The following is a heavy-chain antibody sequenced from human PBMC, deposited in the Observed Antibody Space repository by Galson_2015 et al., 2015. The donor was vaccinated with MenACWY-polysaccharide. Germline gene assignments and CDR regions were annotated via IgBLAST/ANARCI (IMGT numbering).Heavy chain of an antibody. CDR3: ARGRRDTAVAAPAAVLLDY. CDR2: MNPNSGNA. CDR1: GYTFSSYD. V-gene: IGHV1-8*01. Sequence: SVKVSCKASGYTFSSYDINWVRQATGRRLEWMGWMNPNSGNAGYAQKFQGRVTMTRNTSISTAYMELSSLTSEDTAVYYRARGRRDTAVAAPAAVLLDYWGQGILVTVSS. D-gene: IGHD6-19*01. J-gene: IGHJ4*02.